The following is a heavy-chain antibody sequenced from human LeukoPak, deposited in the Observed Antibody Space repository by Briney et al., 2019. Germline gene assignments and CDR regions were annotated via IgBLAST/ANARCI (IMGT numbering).Heavy chain of an antibody. D-gene: IGHD6-6*01. CDR1: GGTFSSYA. V-gene: IGHV1-69*05. Sequence: GASVKVSCKASGGTFSSYAISWVRQAPGQGLEWMGGIIPIFGTANYAQKFQGRVTITTDESTSTAYMELSSLRSEDTAVYCCAGSDSSSSGYAFDIWGQGTMVTVSS. J-gene: IGHJ3*02. CDR2: IIPIFGTA. CDR3: AGSDSSSSGYAFDI.